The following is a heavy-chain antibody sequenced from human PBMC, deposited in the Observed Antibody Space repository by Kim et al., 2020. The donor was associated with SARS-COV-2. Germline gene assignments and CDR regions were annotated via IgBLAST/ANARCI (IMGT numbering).Heavy chain of an antibody. CDR3: AKVVTHYQVSKRFYFY. Sequence: GGSLRLSCVGTGFTFSKYAMTWVRQAPGKGLEWVSSLSGSGGATYYADSLKGRFSISRDNSKSTLFLQMNSLKAEDSPSSYCAKVVTHYQVSKRFYFY. CDR1: GFTFSKYA. CDR2: LSGSGGAT. J-gene: IGHJ4*01. D-gene: IGHD2-2*01. V-gene: IGHV3-23*01.